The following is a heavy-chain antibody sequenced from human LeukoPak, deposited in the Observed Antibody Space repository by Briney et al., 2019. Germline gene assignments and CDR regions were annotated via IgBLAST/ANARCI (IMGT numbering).Heavy chain of an antibody. Sequence: GGSLRLSCAASGFIVSSNHMNWVRQTPGKGLEWVSIIYINAGTTHYADSVKGRFIISGDNSENTVYLQMNNLRADDSAVYYCARDGSNFYFDYWGQGALVTVSS. CDR1: GFIVSSNH. D-gene: IGHD5-24*01. J-gene: IGHJ4*02. CDR3: ARDGSNFYFDY. V-gene: IGHV3-66*01. CDR2: IYINAGTT.